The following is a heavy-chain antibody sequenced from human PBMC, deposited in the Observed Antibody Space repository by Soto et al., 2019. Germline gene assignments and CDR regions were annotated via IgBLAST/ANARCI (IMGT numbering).Heavy chain of an antibody. CDR1: GFTFSSYG. J-gene: IGHJ4*02. D-gene: IGHD5-12*01. V-gene: IGHV3-30*18. CDR2: ISYDGSNK. CDR3: AKDIRWLRLFDY. Sequence: QVQLVESGGGVVQPGRSLRLSCAASGFTFSSYGMHWVRQAPGKGLEWVAVISYDGSNKYYADSVKGRFTISRDNSKNTLYLHMNSLRAEDTAVYYCAKDIRWLRLFDYWGQGTLVTVSS.